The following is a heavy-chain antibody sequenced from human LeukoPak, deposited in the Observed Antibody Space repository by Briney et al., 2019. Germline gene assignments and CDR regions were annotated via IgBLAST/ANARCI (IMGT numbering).Heavy chain of an antibody. CDR1: GGSISSYY. CDR3: ARAGLRPPRYFDWWDY. J-gene: IGHJ4*02. CDR2: IYYSGST. Sequence: PSETLSLTCTVSGGSISSYYWSWIRQPPGKGLEWIGYIYYSGSTNYNPSLKSRVTISVDTSKNQFSLKLSSVTAADTAVYYCARAGLRPPRYFDWWDYWGQGTLVTVSS. V-gene: IGHV4-59*01. D-gene: IGHD3-9*01.